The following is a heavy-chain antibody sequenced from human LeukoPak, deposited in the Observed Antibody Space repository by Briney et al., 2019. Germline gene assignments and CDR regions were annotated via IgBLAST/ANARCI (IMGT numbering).Heavy chain of an antibody. CDR1: GFTFSSYG. V-gene: IGHV3-48*04. Sequence: PGGSLRLSCAASGFTFSSYGMHWVRQAPGKGLEWVSYISSSGSTIYYADSVKGRFTISRDNAKNSLYLQMNSLRAEDTAVYYCASGRGSGSPNYWGQGTLVTVSS. J-gene: IGHJ4*02. D-gene: IGHD3-10*01. CDR3: ASGRGSGSPNY. CDR2: ISSSGSTI.